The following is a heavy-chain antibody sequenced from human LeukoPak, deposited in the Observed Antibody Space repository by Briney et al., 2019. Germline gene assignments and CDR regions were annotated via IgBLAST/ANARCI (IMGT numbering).Heavy chain of an antibody. D-gene: IGHD2-15*01. CDR3: ANGPSLKSGYCSGGSCCPMGY. V-gene: IGHV3-23*01. CDR1: GFTFSSYA. CDR2: ISGSGGST. Sequence: PGGSLRLSCAASGFTFSSYAMSWVRQAPGKGLEWVSAISGSGGSTYYADSVKGRFTISRDNSENTLYLQMNSLRAEDSAVYYCANGPSLKSGYCSGGSCCPMGYWGQGTLVTASS. J-gene: IGHJ4*02.